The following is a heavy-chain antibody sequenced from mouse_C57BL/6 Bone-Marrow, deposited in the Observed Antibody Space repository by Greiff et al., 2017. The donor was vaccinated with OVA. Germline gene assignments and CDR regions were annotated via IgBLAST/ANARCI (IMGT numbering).Heavy chain of an antibody. CDR3: ARDYYGSSSWLAY. J-gene: IGHJ3*01. Sequence: VKLQQPGAELVKPGASVKMSCKASGYTFTSYWITWVKQRPGQGLEWIGDIYPGSGSTNYNEKFKSKATLTVDTSSSTAYMQLSSLTSEDSAVYYCARDYYGSSSWLAYWGQGTLVTVSA. D-gene: IGHD1-1*01. CDR1: GYTFTSYW. V-gene: IGHV1-55*01. CDR2: IYPGSGST.